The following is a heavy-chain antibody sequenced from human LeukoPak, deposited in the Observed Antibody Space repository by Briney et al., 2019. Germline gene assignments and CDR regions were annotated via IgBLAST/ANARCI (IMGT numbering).Heavy chain of an antibody. CDR3: ASSRFYDFWSGRPTYNWFDP. CDR2: IYYSGST. J-gene: IGHJ5*02. CDR1: GGSVSSGSYY. Sequence: SETLSLTCTVSGGSVSSGSYYWSWIRQPPGKGLGWIGYIYYSGSTNYNPSLKTRVTISVDTSKNQFSLKLSSVTAADTAVSYCASSRFYDFWSGRPTYNWFDPWGQGTLVTVSS. V-gene: IGHV4-61*01. D-gene: IGHD3-3*01.